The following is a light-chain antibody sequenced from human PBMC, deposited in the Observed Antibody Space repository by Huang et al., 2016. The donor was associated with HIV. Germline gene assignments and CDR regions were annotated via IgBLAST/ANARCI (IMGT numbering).Light chain of an antibody. CDR2: AAS. Sequence: DIQMTQSPSSLSASVGDRVTITCRASRGISNSVAWYQQQPGKAPKLLLYAASRLQGGVPSRCSGSGSRTDYTLTISSLQPEDSATYYCQQYYNTTLSFGGGTKVEIK. J-gene: IGKJ4*01. CDR3: QQYYNTTLS. V-gene: IGKV1-NL1*01. CDR1: RGISNS.